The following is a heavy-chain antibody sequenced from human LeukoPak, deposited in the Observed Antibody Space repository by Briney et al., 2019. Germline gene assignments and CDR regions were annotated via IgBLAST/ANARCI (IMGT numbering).Heavy chain of an antibody. J-gene: IGHJ4*02. CDR3: ARRGGSSTRRRPIDY. CDR1: GFAFSDYW. Sequence: GGSLRLSCTASGFAFSDYWMTWVRQAPGKGPEWVANIKQDGSQRYYVDSVRGRFTISRDNAKNSLLLQMNGLRAEDTAVYYCARRGGSSTRRRPIDYWGQGSLVTVSS. V-gene: IGHV3-7*01. D-gene: IGHD6-6*01. CDR2: IKQDGSQR.